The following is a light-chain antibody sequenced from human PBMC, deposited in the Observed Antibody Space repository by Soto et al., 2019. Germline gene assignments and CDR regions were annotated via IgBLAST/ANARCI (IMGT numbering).Light chain of an antibody. CDR2: GAS. V-gene: IGKV1-39*01. J-gene: IGKJ3*01. Sequence: DIPMTQSPDSLSASVGDRVTIACRPSQSITNHLNWYQQKSGRAPRLLIFGASNLQTGVPPRFSGRGFGTNFTLTISSLQPEDFASYYCQQSYTTPPTFGPGTKVDI. CDR1: QSITNH. CDR3: QQSYTTPPT.